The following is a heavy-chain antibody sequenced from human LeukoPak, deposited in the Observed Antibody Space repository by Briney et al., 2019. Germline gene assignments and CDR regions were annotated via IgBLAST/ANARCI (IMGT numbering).Heavy chain of an antibody. V-gene: IGHV1-69*13. Sequence: ASVKVSCKASGGTFSSYAISWVRQAPGQGLEWMGGIIPIFGTANYAQKFQGRVTITADESTSTAYMELSSLRSEDTAVYYCARDAIFGVVSRYMDVWGKGTTVTVSS. CDR3: ARDAIFGVVSRYMDV. CDR2: IIPIFGTA. CDR1: GGTFSSYA. D-gene: IGHD3-3*01. J-gene: IGHJ6*03.